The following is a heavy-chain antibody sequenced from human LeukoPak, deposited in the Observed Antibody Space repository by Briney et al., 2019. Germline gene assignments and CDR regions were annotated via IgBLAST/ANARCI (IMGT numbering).Heavy chain of an antibody. J-gene: IGHJ4*02. Sequence: ASVKVSCKASGGTFSSYAISWVRQATGQGLEWMGWMNPNSGNTGYAQKFQGRVTMTRNTSISTAYMELSSLRSEDTAVYYCARGPYYYGSGSYYTGYYFDYWGQGTLVTVSS. CDR1: GGTFSSYA. CDR3: ARGPYYYGSGSYYTGYYFDY. V-gene: IGHV1-8*02. CDR2: MNPNSGNT. D-gene: IGHD3-10*01.